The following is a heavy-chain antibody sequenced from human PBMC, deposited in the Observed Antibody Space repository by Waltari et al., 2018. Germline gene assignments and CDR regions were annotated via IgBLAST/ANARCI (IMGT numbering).Heavy chain of an antibody. J-gene: IGHJ5*02. V-gene: IGHV4-38-2*02. CDR2: IYHSGST. D-gene: IGHD2-15*01. CDR1: GYSISSGYY. CDR3: ARDPADCSGGSCYPRFDP. Sequence: QVQLQESGPGLVKPSETLSLTCTVSGYSISSGYYWGWIRQPPGKGLEWIGSIYHSGSTYYNPSLKSRVTISVDTSKNQFCRKLSSVTAADTAVYYCARDPADCSGGSCYPRFDPWGQGTLVTVSS.